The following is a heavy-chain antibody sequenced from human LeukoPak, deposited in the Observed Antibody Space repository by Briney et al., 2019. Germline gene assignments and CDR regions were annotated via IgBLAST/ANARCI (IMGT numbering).Heavy chain of an antibody. Sequence: PGGSLRLSCAASGFTFSSYGMHWVRQAPGKGLEWVAVIWYDGSNKYYADSVKGRFTISRDNSKNTLYLQMNSLRAEDTAVYYCARDHDCSSTSCSSYYYYYGMDVWGQGTTVIVSS. CDR1: GFTFSSYG. V-gene: IGHV3-33*01. J-gene: IGHJ6*02. CDR3: ARDHDCSSTSCSSYYYYYGMDV. D-gene: IGHD2-2*01. CDR2: IWYDGSNK.